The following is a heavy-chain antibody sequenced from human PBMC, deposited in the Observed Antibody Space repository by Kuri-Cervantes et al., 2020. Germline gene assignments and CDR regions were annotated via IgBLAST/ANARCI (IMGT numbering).Heavy chain of an antibody. D-gene: IGHD6-6*01. V-gene: IGHV3-48*02. CDR3: AKAGSSSGSWFDP. J-gene: IGHJ5*02. CDR2: ISSSSNTI. CDR1: GFTFSTYS. Sequence: GESLKISCAASGFTFSTYSMNWVRQAPGKGLEWVSYISSSSNTIYYADSMKGRFTISRDNSKNTVFLQMNSLRDEDTAVYYCAKAGSSSGSWFDPWGQGTLVTVSS.